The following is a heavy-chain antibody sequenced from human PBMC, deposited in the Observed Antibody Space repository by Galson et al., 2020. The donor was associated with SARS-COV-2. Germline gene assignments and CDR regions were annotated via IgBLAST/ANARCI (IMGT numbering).Heavy chain of an antibody. J-gene: IGHJ6*02. D-gene: IGHD4-17*01. Sequence: QLGESLKISCAASGFTFSSYGMHWVRQAPGKGLEWVAVIWYDGSNKYYADSVKGRFTISRDNSKNTLYLQMNSLRAEDTAVYYCARTGNYGDYLYYYSGMDVWGQGTTVTVSS. CDR1: GFTFSSYG. V-gene: IGHV3-33*01. CDR3: ARTGNYGDYLYYYSGMDV. CDR2: IWYDGSNK.